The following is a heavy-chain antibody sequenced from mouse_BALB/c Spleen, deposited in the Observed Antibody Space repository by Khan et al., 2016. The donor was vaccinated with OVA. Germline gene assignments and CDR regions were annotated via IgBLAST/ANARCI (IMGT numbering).Heavy chain of an antibody. CDR3: ARPPYFSYVMDY. Sequence: QIQLVQSGPELKKPGETVKISCKASGYTFTNYGMNWVKQAPGKGLKWMGWINTYTGEPTYADDFKGRFAFSLETSANTAYLQINNLKNEDTATYFCARPPYFSYVMDYWGQGTSVTVSP. CDR1: GYTFTNYG. J-gene: IGHJ4*01. V-gene: IGHV9-3-1*01. D-gene: IGHD2-10*01. CDR2: INTYTGEP.